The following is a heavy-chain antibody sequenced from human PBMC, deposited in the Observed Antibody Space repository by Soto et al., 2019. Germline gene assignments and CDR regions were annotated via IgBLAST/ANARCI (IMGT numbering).Heavy chain of an antibody. D-gene: IGHD3-3*01. CDR2: VNPNSGNT. Sequence: ASVKVSCKASGYTFTSYDINWVRQATGQGLEWMGWVNPNSGNTGYAQKFQGRVTMTRNTSISTAYMELSSLRSEDTAVYYCARGRSYDFWSGYYDRAYYYYGMDVWGQGTTVTVSS. CDR1: GYTFTSYD. J-gene: IGHJ6*02. CDR3: ARGRSYDFWSGYYDRAYYYYGMDV. V-gene: IGHV1-8*01.